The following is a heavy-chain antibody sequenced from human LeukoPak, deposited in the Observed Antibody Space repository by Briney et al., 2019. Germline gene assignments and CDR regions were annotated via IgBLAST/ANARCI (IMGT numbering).Heavy chain of an antibody. Sequence: ASVKVSCKASGYTFTSYGISWVRQAPGQGLEWMGWISDYNGNTNYEQKLQARVTMTTDTSTSTAYNELRSLRSADTAVYYCSSVGANYDILTGYYVNWFDPWGKGTLVTVAS. D-gene: IGHD3-9*01. CDR1: GYTFTSYG. CDR2: ISDYNGNT. V-gene: IGHV1-18*01. CDR3: SSVGANYDILTGYYVNWFDP. J-gene: IGHJ5*02.